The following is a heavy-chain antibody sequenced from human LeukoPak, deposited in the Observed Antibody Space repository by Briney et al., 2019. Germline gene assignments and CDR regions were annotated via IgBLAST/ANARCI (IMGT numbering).Heavy chain of an antibody. D-gene: IGHD2-15*01. Sequence: ASVKVSCKASGYTFTSYAISWVRQAPGQGLEWMGGIIPIFGTANYAQKFQGRVTITADESTSTAYMELSSLRSEDTAVYYCARGPEHCSGGSCYSGWFDPWGQGTLVTVSS. CDR1: GYTFTSYA. CDR2: IIPIFGTA. CDR3: ARGPEHCSGGSCYSGWFDP. J-gene: IGHJ5*02. V-gene: IGHV1-69*13.